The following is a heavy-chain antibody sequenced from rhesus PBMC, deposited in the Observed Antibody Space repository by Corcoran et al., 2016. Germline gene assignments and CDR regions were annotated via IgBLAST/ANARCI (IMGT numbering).Heavy chain of an antibody. J-gene: IGHJ4*01. V-gene: IGHV4-127*01. Sequence: QVQLQESGPGLVKPSETLSLTCAVSGHSISSGYGWSWIRQPPVKGLGWMRGIYGNSASTYADPSLRSRVSISNDTSKDQFSLRLSFVTAAATALYYCARRGISGTWKGYFDYWGQGVLVTVSS. D-gene: IGHD6-25*01. CDR2: IYGNSAST. CDR3: ARRGISGTWKGYFDY. CDR1: GHSISSGYG.